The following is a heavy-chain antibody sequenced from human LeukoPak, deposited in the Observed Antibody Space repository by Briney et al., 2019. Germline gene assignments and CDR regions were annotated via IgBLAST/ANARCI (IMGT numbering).Heavy chain of an antibody. D-gene: IGHD5-12*01. CDR1: GFTFSSYA. J-gene: IGHJ4*02. CDR2: ISGSGGST. V-gene: IGHV3-23*01. Sequence: GGSLRLSCAASGFTFSSYAMSWVRQAPGKGLEWVSAISGSGGSTYYADFVKGRFTISRDNSKNTLYLQMNSLRAEDTAVYYCAKDQVSSGYDLPYYFDYWGQGTLVTVSS. CDR3: AKDQVSSGYDLPYYFDY.